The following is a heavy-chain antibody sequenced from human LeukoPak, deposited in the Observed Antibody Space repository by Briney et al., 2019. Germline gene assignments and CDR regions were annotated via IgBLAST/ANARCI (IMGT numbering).Heavy chain of an antibody. CDR1: GFTFSSYS. D-gene: IGHD2/OR15-2a*01. V-gene: IGHV3-21*01. CDR2: ISSGSSYI. Sequence: GGSLRLSCAASGFTFSSYSMNWVRQAPGKGLEWVSSISSGSSYIYYADSVKGRFTISRDDAKNSLFLQMNSLRAEDTATYYCARGEFGDYYYFYMDVWGKGTTVTVSS. J-gene: IGHJ6*03. CDR3: ARGEFGDYYYFYMDV.